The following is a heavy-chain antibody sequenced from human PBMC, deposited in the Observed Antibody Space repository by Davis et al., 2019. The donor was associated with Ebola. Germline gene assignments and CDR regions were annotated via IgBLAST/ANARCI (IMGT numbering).Heavy chain of an antibody. D-gene: IGHD4-17*01. CDR2: IYYSGST. CDR1: GGSISSGGYS. Sequence: SETLSLTCAVSGGSISSGGYSWSWIRQPPGKGLEWIGYIYYSGSTYYNPSLKSRVTISVDTSNNQFSLKLTSVTAADTGVYYCARDVTVTGYFDYWGQGSLVTVSS. V-gene: IGHV4-30-4*07. J-gene: IGHJ4*02. CDR3: ARDVTVTGYFDY.